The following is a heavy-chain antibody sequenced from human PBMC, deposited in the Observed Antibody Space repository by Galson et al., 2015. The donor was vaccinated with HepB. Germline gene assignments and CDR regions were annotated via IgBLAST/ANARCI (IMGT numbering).Heavy chain of an antibody. CDR1: GYTFVNFA. Sequence: VKVSCKASGYTFVNFAISWVRQVPGQGLEWMGWISPYNGNTNYAQKFQGRVTMTTDTSTTTAYMELRRLGSDDTAVYFCVREDLTVYPNWFDPWGQGTLVTVSS. J-gene: IGHJ5*02. D-gene: IGHD2-2*02. V-gene: IGHV1-18*04. CDR3: VREDLTVYPNWFDP. CDR2: ISPYNGNT.